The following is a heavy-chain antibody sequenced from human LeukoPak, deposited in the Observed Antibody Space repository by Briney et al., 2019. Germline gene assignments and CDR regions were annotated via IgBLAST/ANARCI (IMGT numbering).Heavy chain of an antibody. CDR1: GFTFSDYY. J-gene: IGHJ6*02. V-gene: IGHV3-11*01. CDR2: ISSSGTTI. D-gene: IGHD2-15*01. Sequence: AGGSLRLSCAASGFTFSDYYMSWIRQAPGKGLEWVSYISSSGTTIYYADSVRGRFTVSRDNAKNSLYLQMNSLRAEDTAVYYCASRGRYCSGGSCYSYYGMDVWGQGTTVTVSS. CDR3: ASRGRYCSGGSCYSYYGMDV.